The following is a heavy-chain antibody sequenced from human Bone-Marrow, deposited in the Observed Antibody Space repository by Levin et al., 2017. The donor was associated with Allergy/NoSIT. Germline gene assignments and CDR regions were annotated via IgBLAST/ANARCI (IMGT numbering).Heavy chain of an antibody. D-gene: IGHD3-10*01. J-gene: IGHJ6*02. CDR1: GFTLSSYG. Sequence: PGGSLRLSCAASGFTLSSYGMHWVRQAPGKGLEWVAVISYDGSYEYYADSVKGRFTISRDNSKSTLYLQMNSLRAEDTALYYCAKELAKIFYDSGSSTPIFFYHYGIDVWGQGTTVTVSS. CDR3: AKELAKIFYDSGSSTPIFFYHYGIDV. V-gene: IGHV3-30*18. CDR2: ISYDGSYE.